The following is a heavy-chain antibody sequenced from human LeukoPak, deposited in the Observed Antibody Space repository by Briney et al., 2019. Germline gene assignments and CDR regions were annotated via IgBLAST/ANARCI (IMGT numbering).Heavy chain of an antibody. V-gene: IGHV3-30-3*01. CDR1: GFTFNSYS. J-gene: IGHJ6*03. CDR3: AKVTVTTYNDYYYYYYMDV. CDR2: ISDDETYK. D-gene: IGHD4-11*01. Sequence: GGSLRLSCTASGFTFNSYSMHWVRQAPGKGLEWVTAISDDETYKFYADSVKGRFTISRDNSKNTLYLQMNSLGAEDTAVYYCAKVTVTTYNDYYYYYYMDVWGKGTTVTVSS.